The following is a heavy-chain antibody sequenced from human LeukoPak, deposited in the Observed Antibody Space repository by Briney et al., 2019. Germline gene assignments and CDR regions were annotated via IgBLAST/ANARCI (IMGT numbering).Heavy chain of an antibody. Sequence: PSETLSLTCTVSGGSVSSGYFHWSWIRQAPGKGLEWIGHDGHTNYNPSLKSRVTISVDTSKNQFSLTLSSVTAADTAVYYCARKRWLQLGFDYWGQGTLVTVSS. CDR1: GGSVSSGYFH. CDR3: ARKRWLQLGFDY. V-gene: IGHV4-61*01. J-gene: IGHJ4*02. D-gene: IGHD5-24*01. CDR2: DGHT.